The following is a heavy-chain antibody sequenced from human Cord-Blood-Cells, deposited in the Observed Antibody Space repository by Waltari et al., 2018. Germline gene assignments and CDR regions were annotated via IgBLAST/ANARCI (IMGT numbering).Heavy chain of an antibody. V-gene: IGHV3-48*02. J-gene: IGHJ4*02. Sequence: EVQLVESGGGLVQPGGSLRLSCAASGFTFSSYSMNWVRQATGKGREWVSYISSSSSTIYYADSVKGRFTISRDNAKNSLYLQMNSLRDEDTAVYYCASPGIAAAGPYFDYWGQGTLVTVSS. CDR3: ASPGIAAAGPYFDY. D-gene: IGHD6-13*01. CDR2: ISSSSSTI. CDR1: GFTFSSYS.